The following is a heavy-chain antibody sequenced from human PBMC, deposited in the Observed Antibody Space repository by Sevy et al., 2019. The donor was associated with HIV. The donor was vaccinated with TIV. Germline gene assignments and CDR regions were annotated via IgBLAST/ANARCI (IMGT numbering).Heavy chain of an antibody. Sequence: GGSMRLSCAASEFIFTGYWMNWVRQAPGKGLEWVANIDQDGSDKRYVDSVRGRLTISRDHANNFLYLQMSSLRADDTAVYYCARAGGWGNINHSNQILNIWGHGTKVTVSS. D-gene: IGHD3-16*01. J-gene: IGHJ3*02. CDR3: ARAGGWGNINHSNQILNI. V-gene: IGHV3-7*01. CDR2: IDQDGSDK. CDR1: EFIFTGYW.